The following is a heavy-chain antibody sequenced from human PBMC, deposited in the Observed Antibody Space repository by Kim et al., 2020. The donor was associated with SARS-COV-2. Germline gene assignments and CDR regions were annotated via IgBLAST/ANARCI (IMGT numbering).Heavy chain of an antibody. CDR3: ARGWADCSGGSCYVYFDY. CDR2: INAGNGNT. Sequence: ASVKVSCKASGYTFTSYAMHWVRQAPGQRLEWMGWINAGNGNTKYSQKFQGRVTITRDTSASTAYMELSSLRSEDTAVYYCARGWADCSGGSCYVYFDYWGQGTLVTVSS. J-gene: IGHJ4*02. V-gene: IGHV1-3*01. CDR1: GYTFTSYA. D-gene: IGHD2-15*01.